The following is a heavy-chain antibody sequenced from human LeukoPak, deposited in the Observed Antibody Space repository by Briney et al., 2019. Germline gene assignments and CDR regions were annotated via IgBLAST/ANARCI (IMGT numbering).Heavy chain of an antibody. J-gene: IGHJ3*02. CDR1: GYTFTGYY. CDR3: ARLWGYYDSSGYPHAFDI. CDR2: INPNSGGT. D-gene: IGHD3-22*01. V-gene: IGHV1-2*06. Sequence: ASVKVSCXASGYTFTGYYMHWVRQAPGQGLEWMGRINPNSGGTNYAQKFQGRVTMTRDTSISTAYMELSRLRSDDTAVYYCARLWGYYDSSGYPHAFDIWGQGTMVTVSS.